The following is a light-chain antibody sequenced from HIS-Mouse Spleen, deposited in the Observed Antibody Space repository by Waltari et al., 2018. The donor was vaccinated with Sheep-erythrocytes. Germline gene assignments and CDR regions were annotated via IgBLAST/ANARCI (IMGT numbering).Light chain of an antibody. CDR3: CSYAGSSTPWV. CDR1: SSDVGSYTL. Sequence: QSALTQPASVSGSPGPSITIPCTGTSSDVGSYTLFSWYQQPPGKAPKLMIYEGSKRPSGVSNRFSGSKSGNTASLTISGLQAEDEADYYCCSYAGSSTPWVFGGGTKLTVL. J-gene: IGLJ3*02. CDR2: EGS. V-gene: IGLV2-23*01.